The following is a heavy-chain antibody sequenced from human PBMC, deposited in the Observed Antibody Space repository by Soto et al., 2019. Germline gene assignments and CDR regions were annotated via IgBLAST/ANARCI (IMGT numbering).Heavy chain of an antibody. Sequence: SETLSLTCSVSGGSMRSEGYYWSWIRQHPGKGLEWIGYIYYSGLTDYNPSLKSRLTISVDKSKNEFYLKMRSVTAADTAIYYCASQDYDKSVYYFDYWGRGTLVTVSS. V-gene: IGHV4-31*03. CDR2: IYYSGLT. J-gene: IGHJ4*02. CDR3: ASQDYDKSVYYFDY. CDR1: GGSMRSEGYY. D-gene: IGHD3-22*01.